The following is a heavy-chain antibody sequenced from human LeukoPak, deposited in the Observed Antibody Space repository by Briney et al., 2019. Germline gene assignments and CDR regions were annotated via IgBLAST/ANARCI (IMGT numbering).Heavy chain of an antibody. CDR2: ISGSGGST. Sequence: PGGSLRLSCAASGFTFSSSSISWVRQAPGKGLEWVSAISGSGGSTYYADSVKGRFTISRDNSKNTLYLQMNSLRAEDTAVYYCAKGPNYYDFWSGYSTWGQGTLVTVSS. CDR1: GFTFSSSS. CDR3: AKGPNYYDFWSGYST. J-gene: IGHJ5*02. V-gene: IGHV3-23*01. D-gene: IGHD3-3*01.